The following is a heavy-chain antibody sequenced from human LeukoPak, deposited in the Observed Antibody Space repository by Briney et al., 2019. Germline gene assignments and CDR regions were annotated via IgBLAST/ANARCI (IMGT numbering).Heavy chain of an antibody. CDR2: IRYDGNNK. CDR1: GFTFSDYG. D-gene: IGHD3-3*01. CDR3: AKDQPKLNSDFWSAYLFYLDY. V-gene: IGHV3-30*02. Sequence: PGGSLRLSCAASGFTFSDYGMHWVRQAPGKGLEWVAFIRYDGNNKFYADSVRGRFTISRDNSKNTLYLQMNSLRAEDTALYYCAKDQPKLNSDFWSAYLFYLDYWGQGTLVTVSS. J-gene: IGHJ4*02.